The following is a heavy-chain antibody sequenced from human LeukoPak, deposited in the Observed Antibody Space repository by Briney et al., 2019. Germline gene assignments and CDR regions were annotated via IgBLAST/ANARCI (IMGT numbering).Heavy chain of an antibody. CDR1: EFSFNNYG. CDR2: IRYDGSNK. J-gene: IGHJ4*02. Sequence: PGGSLRLSCAASEFSFNNYGMSWVRQAPGKGLEWVAFIRYDGSNKYYADSVKGRFTISRDNSKNTLYLQMNSLRAEDTAVYYCAKDQLSGYYGSGSSPDYWGQGTLVTVSS. V-gene: IGHV3-30*02. D-gene: IGHD3-10*01. CDR3: AKDQLSGYYGSGSSPDY.